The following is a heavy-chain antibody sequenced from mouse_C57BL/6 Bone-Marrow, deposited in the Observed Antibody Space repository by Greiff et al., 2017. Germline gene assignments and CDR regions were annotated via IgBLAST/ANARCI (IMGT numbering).Heavy chain of an antibody. CDR2: ISSGSSTI. CDR1: GFTFSDYG. D-gene: IGHD1-1*01. CDR3: ARSATVVAPVAY. V-gene: IGHV5-17*01. Sequence: EVKLMESGGGLVKPGGSLKLSCAASGFTFSDYGMHWVRQAPEKGLEWVAYISSGSSTIYYADTVKGRFTISRDNAKNTLFLQMTSLRSEDTAMYYCARSATVVAPVAYWGQGTLVTVSA. J-gene: IGHJ3*01.